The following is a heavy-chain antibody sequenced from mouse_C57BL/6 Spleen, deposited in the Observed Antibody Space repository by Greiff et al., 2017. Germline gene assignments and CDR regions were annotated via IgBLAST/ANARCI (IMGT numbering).Heavy chain of an antibody. CDR3: ARKGDTTGGVDY. CDR1: GYTFTSYW. CDR2: IHPNSGST. D-gene: IGHD1-1*01. V-gene: IGHV1-64*01. J-gene: IGHJ4*01. Sequence: VQLQQPGAELVKPGASVKLSCKASGYTFTSYWMHWVKQRPGQGLEWIGMIHPNSGSTNYNEKFKSKATLTVDKSSSTAYMQLSSLTSEDSAVYYCARKGDTTGGVDYWGQGTSVTVSS.